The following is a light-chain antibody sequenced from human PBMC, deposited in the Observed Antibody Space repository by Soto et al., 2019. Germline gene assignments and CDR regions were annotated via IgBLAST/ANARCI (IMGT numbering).Light chain of an antibody. CDR3: QQYSTSLT. Sequence: EILMTQSPATLSVSPGERVILSCRASQSVGSTLAWYQQKPGQAPRLLIRGASTRATGVPARFSGSGSGTEFTLTISSLQSEDFAVYYCQQYSTSLTFAGGTTLAIK. CDR2: GAS. V-gene: IGKV3-15*01. CDR1: QSVGST. J-gene: IGKJ4*02.